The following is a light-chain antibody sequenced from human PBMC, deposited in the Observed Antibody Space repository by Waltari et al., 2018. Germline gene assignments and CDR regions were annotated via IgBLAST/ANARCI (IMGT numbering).Light chain of an antibody. CDR3: QVWDSSSDHWV. V-gene: IGLV3-21*02. CDR1: NIGDKS. CDR2: YGN. J-gene: IGLJ3*02. Sequence: SYVLTQPPSLSVAPGQTARITCGGNNIGDKSVHWYQQKPGQAPVIVVYYGNDRPSGIPVRYAGTNSGNTATLTIRRVEAGDEADYHCQVWDSSSDHWVFGGGTKLTVL.